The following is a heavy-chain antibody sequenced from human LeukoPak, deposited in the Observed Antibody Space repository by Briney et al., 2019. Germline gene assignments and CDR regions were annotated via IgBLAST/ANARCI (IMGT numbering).Heavy chain of an antibody. D-gene: IGHD6-19*01. CDR1: GFTFSSYG. V-gene: IGHV3-30*02. CDR2: IRYDGSNK. J-gene: IGHJ6*03. Sequence: GGSLRLSCAASGFTFSSYGMHWVRQAPGKGLEWVAFIRYDGSNKYYADSVKGRFTISRDNAKNSLYLQMNSLRPEDTALYYCAKSSGWYPYYYMDVWGKGTAVTISS. CDR3: AKSSGWYPYYYMDV.